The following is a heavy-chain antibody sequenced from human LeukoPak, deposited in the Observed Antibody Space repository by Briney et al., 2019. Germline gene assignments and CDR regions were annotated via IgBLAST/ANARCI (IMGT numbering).Heavy chain of an antibody. Sequence: GGSLRLSCAASGVIVSRNFMSWLRQAPGKGLRWVAIMYAGGTTDYSDSVRGRFHISRDSSNNTLSLQINSLRAEDTAVYYCARGSGSGWPLDRWGQGALVTVSS. J-gene: IGHJ5*02. CDR3: ARGSGSGWPLDR. CDR2: MYAGGTT. D-gene: IGHD6-19*01. V-gene: IGHV3-53*01. CDR1: GVIVSRNF.